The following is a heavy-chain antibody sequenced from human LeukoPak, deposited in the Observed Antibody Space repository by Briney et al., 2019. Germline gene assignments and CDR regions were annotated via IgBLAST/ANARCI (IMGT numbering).Heavy chain of an antibody. Sequence: KASETLSLTCTVSGGSISSHYWSWIRQPPGKGLEWIGYIYYSGSTNYNPSLKSRVTISVDTSKNQFSLKLSSVTAADTAVYYCAREKYSSSTWFDPWGQGTLVTVSS. CDR2: IYYSGST. CDR3: AREKYSSSTWFDP. D-gene: IGHD6-6*01. CDR1: GGSISSHY. V-gene: IGHV4-59*11. J-gene: IGHJ5*02.